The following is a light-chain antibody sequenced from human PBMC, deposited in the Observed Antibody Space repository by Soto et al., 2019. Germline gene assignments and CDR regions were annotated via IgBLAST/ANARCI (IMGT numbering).Light chain of an antibody. Sequence: QSVLTQPASVSGSPGQSITISCTGTRSDVGGYDYVSWYQQYPGKAPKLMIYDVTRRPSGVSNRFSGSKSGYTASLTISGLQAEDEADYYCSSHASNRDVLFGGGTKLTVL. CDR2: DVT. CDR3: SSHASNRDVL. CDR1: RSDVGGYDY. J-gene: IGLJ3*02. V-gene: IGLV2-14*03.